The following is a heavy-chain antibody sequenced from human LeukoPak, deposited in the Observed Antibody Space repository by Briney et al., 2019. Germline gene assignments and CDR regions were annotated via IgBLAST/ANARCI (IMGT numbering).Heavy chain of an antibody. V-gene: IGHV4-59*08. CDR2: IYYSGST. Sequence: SETLSLTCTVSGGSISSYYWSWIRQPPGKGLEWIGYIYYSGSTNYNPSLKSRVTISVDTSKNQFPLKLSSVTAADTAVYYCARLGPYDFWSGYADYWGQGTLVTVSS. J-gene: IGHJ4*02. CDR3: ARLGPYDFWSGYADY. D-gene: IGHD3-3*01. CDR1: GGSISSYY.